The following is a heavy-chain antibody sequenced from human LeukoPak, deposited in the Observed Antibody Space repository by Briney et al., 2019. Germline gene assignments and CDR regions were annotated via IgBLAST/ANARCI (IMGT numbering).Heavy chain of an antibody. V-gene: IGHV3-21*01. CDR3: ARDPYCGGDCYPDAFDF. CDR1: GFTFSSYE. J-gene: IGHJ3*01. Sequence: GGSLRLSCAASGFTFSSYEMNWVRQAPGKGLEWVSSISSSSSYIYYADSVKGRFTISRDNAKNSRYLQMNSLRAEDTAVYYCARDPYCGGDCYPDAFDFWGQGTMVTVSS. CDR2: ISSSSSYI. D-gene: IGHD2-21*02.